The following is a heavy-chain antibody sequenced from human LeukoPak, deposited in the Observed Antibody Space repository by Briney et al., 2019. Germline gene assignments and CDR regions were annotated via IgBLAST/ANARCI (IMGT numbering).Heavy chain of an antibody. V-gene: IGHV3-21*01. CDR1: GFSFSSFS. CDR2: IDTSSSYI. J-gene: IGHJ5*02. Sequence: GGSLRLSCAASGFSFSSFSMNRVRQAPGKGPEWVSFIDTSSSYIYYSNSVKGRFTISRDNAKNSLYLQMNGLRADDTAMYYCARANWLDPWGQGTLVTVSS. CDR3: ARANWLDP.